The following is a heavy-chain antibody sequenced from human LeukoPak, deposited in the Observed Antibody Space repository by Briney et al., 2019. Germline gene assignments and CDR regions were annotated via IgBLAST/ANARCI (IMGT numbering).Heavy chain of an antibody. D-gene: IGHD3-3*01. V-gene: IGHV3-30-3*01. CDR1: GFTFSSYA. CDR3: ARAGNPSGINYDFWSGYWCFDY. Sequence: GRSLRLSCAASGFTFSSYAMHWVRQAPGKGLEWVAVISYDGSNKYYADSVKGRFTISRDNSKNTLYLQMNSLRAEDTAVYYCARAGNPSGINYDFWSGYWCFDYWGQGTLVTVSS. J-gene: IGHJ4*02. CDR2: ISYDGSNK.